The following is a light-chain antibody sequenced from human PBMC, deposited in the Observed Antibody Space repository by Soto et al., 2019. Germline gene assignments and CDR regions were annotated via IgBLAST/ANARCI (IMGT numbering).Light chain of an antibody. V-gene: IGLV2-11*01. CDR1: SSDVAGYNY. CDR3: CSHAASYTYV. J-gene: IGLJ1*01. Sequence: QSVLTQPRSVSGSPGQSVTISCTGTSSDVAGYNYVSWYQQRPGKAPKLMIYDVSRRPSGVPGRFSGSKSGNTASLTISGLQAEDEAEYFCCSHAASYTYVFGPGTKLPVL. CDR2: DVS.